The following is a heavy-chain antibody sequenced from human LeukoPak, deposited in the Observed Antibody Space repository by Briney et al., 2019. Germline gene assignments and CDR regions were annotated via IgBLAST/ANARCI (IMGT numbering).Heavy chain of an antibody. Sequence: GGSLRLSCAASGFTFSSYAMHGVRQAPGKGLEGGAVISYDGSNKYYADSVKGRFTISRDNSKNTLYLQMNSLRAEDTAVYYCARAEYSYGKGHDYWGQGTLVTVSS. CDR2: ISYDGSNK. CDR3: ARAEYSYGKGHDY. J-gene: IGHJ4*02. D-gene: IGHD5-18*01. CDR1: GFTFSSYA. V-gene: IGHV3-30-3*01.